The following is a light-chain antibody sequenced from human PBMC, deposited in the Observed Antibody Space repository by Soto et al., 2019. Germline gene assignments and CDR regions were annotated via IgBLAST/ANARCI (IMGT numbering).Light chain of an antibody. V-gene: IGKV3-15*01. CDR3: QQYSNWPPAIT. CDR1: QSVSSAY. Sequence: ENVLTQSPGTLSLSPGERATLSCRPSQSVSSAYLAWYQQKPGQAPRLLIYGASTRATGIPARFSGSGSGTEFTLTISSLHSEDVAVYYCQQYSNWPPAITFGQGTRLEIK. CDR2: GAS. J-gene: IGKJ5*01.